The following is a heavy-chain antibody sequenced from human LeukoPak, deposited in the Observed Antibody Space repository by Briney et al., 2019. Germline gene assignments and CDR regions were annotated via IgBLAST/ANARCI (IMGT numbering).Heavy chain of an antibody. CDR3: SYGSFGMGYGMDV. Sequence: PGRSLRLSCAASGFTFRNYAMHWVRQASGQGLEWIGRIRSKADNYATAYAASVKGRFTISRDDAKNTAYLQMNSLKTEDTAVYYCSYGSFGMGYGMDVWGQGTTVTVSS. J-gene: IGHJ6*02. CDR1: GFTFRNYA. D-gene: IGHD3-10*01. CDR2: IRSKADNYAT. V-gene: IGHV3-73*01.